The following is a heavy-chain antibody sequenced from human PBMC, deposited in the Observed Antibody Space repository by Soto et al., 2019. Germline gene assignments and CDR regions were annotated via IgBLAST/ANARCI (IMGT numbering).Heavy chain of an antibody. CDR2: IIPMFGIA. D-gene: IGHD6-19*01. J-gene: IGHJ3*01. Sequence: QVQLVQSGAEVKKPGSSVKVSCRASGGTLNKHAITWVRRAPGLGLEWLGGIIPMFGIANYPQKFQGRVTITADDSTNTLHMELNSLTSDDTAVYYCARGGTSGWLKGAYDVWGQGTMVTVSS. V-gene: IGHV1-69*01. CDR1: GGTLNKHA. CDR3: ARGGTSGWLKGAYDV.